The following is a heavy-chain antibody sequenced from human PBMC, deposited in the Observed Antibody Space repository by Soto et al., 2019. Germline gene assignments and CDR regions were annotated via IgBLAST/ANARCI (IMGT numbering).Heavy chain of an antibody. CDR1: GFSLTTTGVG. J-gene: IGHJ5*01. D-gene: IGHD2-2*02. CDR3: AHRLGYCSSTSCDSWFDS. CDR2: VYWDDDE. Sequence: QITLKESGPTLVRPTQHLTLTCTFSGFSLTTTGVGVGWVRQSPQKTLEWLALVYWDDDERYSPYLKNRLTITRDASKTQVIFTMTNMDPVDTGTYFCAHRLGYCSSTSCDSWFDSWGQGTLVTVSS. V-gene: IGHV2-5*02.